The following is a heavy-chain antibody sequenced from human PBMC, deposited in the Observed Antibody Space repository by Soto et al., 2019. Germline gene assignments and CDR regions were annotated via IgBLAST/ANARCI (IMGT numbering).Heavy chain of an antibody. CDR2: ISSSSSYI. V-gene: IGHV3-21*05. D-gene: IGHD4-17*01. J-gene: IGHJ6*02. CDR1: GFTFSSYS. CDR3: AKDLNRLQGDYGYYYYYGMDV. Sequence: PGGSLRLSCAASGFTFSSYSMNWVRQAPGKGLEWVSYISSSSSYIYYADSVKGRFTISRDNSKNTLYLQMNSLRAEDTAVYYCAKDLNRLQGDYGYYYYYGMDVWGQGTTVTVS.